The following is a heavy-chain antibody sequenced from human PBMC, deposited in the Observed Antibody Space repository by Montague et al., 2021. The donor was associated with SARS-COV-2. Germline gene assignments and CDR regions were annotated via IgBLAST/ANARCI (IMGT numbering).Heavy chain of an antibody. V-gene: IGHV4-39*07. D-gene: IGHD6-13*01. Sequence: SETLSLTCTVSGXSISSSSYYWGWIRQPPGKGLEWIGSIYYRGSTYYNRSLKSRVTISVDTSKNQFSLKLSSVTAADTAVYYCARVGRQQLVRLSGMDVWGQGTTVTVSS. CDR3: ARVGRQQLVRLSGMDV. CDR2: IYYRGST. CDR1: GXSISSSSYY. J-gene: IGHJ6*02.